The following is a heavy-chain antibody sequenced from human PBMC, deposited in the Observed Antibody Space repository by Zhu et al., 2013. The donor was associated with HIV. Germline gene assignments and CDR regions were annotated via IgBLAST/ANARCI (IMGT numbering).Heavy chain of an antibody. J-gene: IGHJ5*02. V-gene: IGHV1-69-2*01. CDR1: GYSFTGYY. CDR2: VDPEDGET. D-gene: IGHD6-13*01. Sequence: PGASVKVSCKASGYSFTGYYMHWVRQAPGKGLEWMGLVDPEDGETIYAEKFQGRVTITADTSTDTAYMELSSLRSEDTAVYYCATAGIAAAGKGNWFDPWGQGTLVTVSS. CDR3: ATAGIAAAGKGNWFDP.